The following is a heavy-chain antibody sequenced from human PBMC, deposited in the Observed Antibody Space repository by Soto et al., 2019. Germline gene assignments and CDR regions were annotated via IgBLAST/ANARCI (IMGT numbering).Heavy chain of an antibody. Sequence: EASVKVSCKASGYTFTSHGISWVRQAPGQGLEWMGWISAYNGNTNYAQKLQGRVTMTTDTSTSTAYMELRSLRSDDTAVYYCASGIVGASTGAFDIWGQGTMVTVSS. V-gene: IGHV1-18*01. CDR2: ISAYNGNT. CDR3: ASGIVGASTGAFDI. CDR1: GYTFTSHG. D-gene: IGHD1-26*01. J-gene: IGHJ3*02.